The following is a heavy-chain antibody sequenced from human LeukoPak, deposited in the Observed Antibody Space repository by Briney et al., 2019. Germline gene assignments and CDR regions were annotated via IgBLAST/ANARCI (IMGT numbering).Heavy chain of an antibody. CDR2: IFGSGGSA. CDR3: GKTTVGYSSGRYPGWPVDY. Sequence: GGSLRLSCVASGVTFNSYAMYWVRQAPGKGLEWISGIFGSGGSAHYADSVKGRFTISRDNSKNTVYLQLDSLRVEDTAVYYCGKTTVGYSSGRYPGWPVDYWGQGALVTVSS. V-gene: IGHV3-23*01. J-gene: IGHJ4*02. CDR1: GVTFNSYA. D-gene: IGHD2-15*01.